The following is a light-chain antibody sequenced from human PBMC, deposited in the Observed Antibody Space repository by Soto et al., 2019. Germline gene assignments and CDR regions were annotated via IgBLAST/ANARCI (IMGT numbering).Light chain of an antibody. CDR2: DVS. V-gene: IGLV2-14*03. Sequence: QSALTQPASVSGSPGQSITISCSGSSSDVGGYKYVSWYQQHPGKAPKLLIYDVSNRPSGVSNHFSGSKSGSTASLTISGLQAEDEADYYCSSYTGLSTVLFGAGTKLTVL. CDR3: SSYTGLSTVL. CDR1: SSDVGGYKY. J-gene: IGLJ2*01.